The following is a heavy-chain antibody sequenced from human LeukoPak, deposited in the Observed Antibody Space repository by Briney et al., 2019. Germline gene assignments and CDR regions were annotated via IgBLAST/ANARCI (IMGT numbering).Heavy chain of an antibody. V-gene: IGHV3-23*01. CDR2: ISGSGGST. Sequence: PGGSLRLSCAASGFTFSSYAMSWVRQAPGKGLEWVSAISGSGGSTYYADSVKGRFTISRDNSKNTLYLRMNSLRAEDTAVYYCAKDSLETFYYDSSDYYYDYWGQGTLVTVSS. CDR3: AKDSLETFYYDSSDYYYDY. CDR1: GFTFSSYA. D-gene: IGHD3-22*01. J-gene: IGHJ4*02.